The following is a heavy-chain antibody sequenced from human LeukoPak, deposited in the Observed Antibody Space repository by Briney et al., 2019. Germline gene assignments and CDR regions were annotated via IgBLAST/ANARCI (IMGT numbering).Heavy chain of an antibody. CDR1: GFSFSAYN. J-gene: IGHJ4*02. CDR3: ARDAAYFDSSGYYPDPLDY. V-gene: IGHV3-21*01. D-gene: IGHD3-22*01. Sequence: PGGSLRLSCAASGFSFSAYNINWVRQAPGKGLEWVSCISPSGDHRYYADSVRGRFTISRDNAKNSVYLQMNSLRAEDTAVYYCARDAAYFDSSGYYPDPLDYWGQGTLVPVSS. CDR2: ISPSGDHR.